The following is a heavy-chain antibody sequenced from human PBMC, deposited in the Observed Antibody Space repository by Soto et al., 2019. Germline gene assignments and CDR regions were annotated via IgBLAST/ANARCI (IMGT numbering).Heavy chain of an antibody. D-gene: IGHD2-15*01. CDR1: GDSVSSNGAC. Sequence: SQTLSLTCVISGDSVSSNGACWNWIRQSPSRGLQWLGRIYYRSKWFHDYAASVESPMAINPDTSRNQFSLQLNYVTPEDTAVYYCARVHCSAGTCLDGLDFWGQGTTVTVSS. V-gene: IGHV6-1*01. J-gene: IGHJ6*02. CDR3: ARVHCSAGTCLDGLDF. CDR2: IYYRSKWFH.